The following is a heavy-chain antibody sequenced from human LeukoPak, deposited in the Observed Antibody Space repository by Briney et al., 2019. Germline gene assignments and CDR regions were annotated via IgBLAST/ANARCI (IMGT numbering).Heavy chain of an antibody. V-gene: IGHV3-21*01. D-gene: IGHD6-13*01. J-gene: IGHJ6*04. CDR3: ARDRPYSSSWNWGDV. CDR1: GFTFSSYS. CDR2: ISSSSSYI. Sequence: GRSLRLSCAASGFTFSSYSMNWVRQAPGKGLEWVSSISSSSSYIYYADSVKGRFTISRDNAKNSLYLEVNSLRAEDTAVYYCARDRPYSSSWNWGDVWGKGNTVTVSS.